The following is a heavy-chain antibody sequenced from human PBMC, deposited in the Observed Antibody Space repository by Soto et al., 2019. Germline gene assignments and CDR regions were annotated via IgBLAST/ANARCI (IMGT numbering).Heavy chain of an antibody. V-gene: IGHV5-51*01. D-gene: IGHD3-22*01. Sequence: GESLKISCKGSGYSFTSYWIGWVRQMPGKGLEWMGIIYPGDSDTRYSPSFQGQVTISADKSISTAYLQWSSLKASDTAMYYCASTVYYYDSSGRVGGAFDIRGQGTMVTVSS. CDR2: IYPGDSDT. CDR1: GYSFTSYW. CDR3: ASTVYYYDSSGRVGGAFDI. J-gene: IGHJ3*02.